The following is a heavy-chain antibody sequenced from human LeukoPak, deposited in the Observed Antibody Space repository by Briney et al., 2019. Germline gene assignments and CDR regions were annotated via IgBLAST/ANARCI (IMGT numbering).Heavy chain of an antibody. CDR1: GGSISSYY. D-gene: IGHD5-12*01. CDR3: ARLQHGYSGYDFLNYFDY. J-gene: IGHJ4*02. Sequence: SETLSLTCTVSGGSISSYYWSWIRQPPGKGLEWIGYIYYSGSTNYNPSLKSRVTISVDTSKNQFSPKLSSVTAADTAVYYCARLQHGYSGYDFLNYFDYWGQGTLVTVSS. V-gene: IGHV4-59*08. CDR2: IYYSGST.